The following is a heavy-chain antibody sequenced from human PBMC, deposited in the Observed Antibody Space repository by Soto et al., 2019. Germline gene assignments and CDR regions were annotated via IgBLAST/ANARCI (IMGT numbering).Heavy chain of an antibody. CDR2: IYYSGST. D-gene: IGHD6-13*01. J-gene: IGHJ4*02. V-gene: IGHV4-30-4*01. Sequence: SETLSLTCTVSGGSISSGDYYWSWIRQPPGKGLEWIGYIYYSGSTYYNPSLKSRVTISVDTSKNQFSLKLSSVTAADTAVYYCARDTSGTAAAGTILWGQGTLVTVSS. CDR3: ARDTSGTAAAGTIL. CDR1: GGSISSGDYY.